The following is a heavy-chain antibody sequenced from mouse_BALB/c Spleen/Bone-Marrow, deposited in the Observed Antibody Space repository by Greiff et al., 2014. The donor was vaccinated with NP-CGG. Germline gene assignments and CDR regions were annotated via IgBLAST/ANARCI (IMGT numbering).Heavy chain of an antibody. J-gene: IGHJ4*01. CDR2: ISDGGSYT. V-gene: IGHV5-4*02. CDR3: ARDRGVQGYAMDY. D-gene: IGHD2-14*01. CDR1: GFTFSDYY. Sequence: EVKLVESVGVLVKPGGSLKLSCVASGFTFSDYYMYWVRQTPEKRLEWVATISDGGSYTYYPDSVKGRFTISRDIAKNNLYLQMSSLKSEDTAMYYCARDRGVQGYAMDYWGQGPSVTIST.